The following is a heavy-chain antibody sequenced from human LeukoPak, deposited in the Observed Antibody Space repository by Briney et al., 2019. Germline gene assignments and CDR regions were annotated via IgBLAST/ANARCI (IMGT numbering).Heavy chain of an antibody. Sequence: DSVKVSCKASGYTFTSYAMHWVRQAPGQRLEWMGWINAGNGNTKYSQKFQGRVTITRDTSASTAYMELSSLKDTAVYYCARVTMVRGVIRAFDIWGQGTMVTVSS. CDR2: INAGNGNT. CDR1: GYTFTSYA. CDR3: ARVTMVRGVIRAFDI. J-gene: IGHJ3*02. D-gene: IGHD3-10*01. V-gene: IGHV1-3*01.